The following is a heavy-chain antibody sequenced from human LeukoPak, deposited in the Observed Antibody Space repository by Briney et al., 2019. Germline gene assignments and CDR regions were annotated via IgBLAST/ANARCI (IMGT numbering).Heavy chain of an antibody. Sequence: GGSLRLSCAASGFTFDDYAMHWVRQAPGKGLEWVSGISWNSGSIGYADSVKGRFTISRDNAKNSLYLQMNSLRAEDMALYYCAKGFTHNYDSPLGYWGQGTLVTVSS. V-gene: IGHV3-9*03. CDR3: AKGFTHNYDSPLGY. CDR1: GFTFDDYA. J-gene: IGHJ4*02. CDR2: ISWNSGSI. D-gene: IGHD3-3*01.